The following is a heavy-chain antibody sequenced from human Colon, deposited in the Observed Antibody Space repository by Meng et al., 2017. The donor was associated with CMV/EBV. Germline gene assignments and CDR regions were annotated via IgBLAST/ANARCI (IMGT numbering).Heavy chain of an antibody. CDR1: GFTFKTFG. Sequence: SGFTFKTFGMAWVCQAPGKGLEWVASITTTSSYIHHADSVKGRFTVSRDNANNSLFLEMNSLRPEDTGVYFCARAGGAVAGKGGFDYWGQGILVTVSS. CDR3: ARAGGAVAGKGGFDY. V-gene: IGHV3-21*01. J-gene: IGHJ4*02. CDR2: ITTTSSYI. D-gene: IGHD6-19*01.